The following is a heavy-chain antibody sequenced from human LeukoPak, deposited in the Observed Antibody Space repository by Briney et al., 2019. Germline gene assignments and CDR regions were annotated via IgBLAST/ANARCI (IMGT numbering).Heavy chain of an antibody. CDR1: GFTFSSYA. Sequence: AGGSLRLSCAASGFTFSSYAMSWVRQAPGKGLEWVSAISGSGGSTYYADSVKGRFTISRDNSKNTLYLQMNSLRAEDTAVYYCAKGGQWELEYYFDYWGQGTLVTVSS. J-gene: IGHJ4*02. V-gene: IGHV3-23*01. CDR2: ISGSGGST. CDR3: AKGGQWELEYYFDY. D-gene: IGHD1-26*01.